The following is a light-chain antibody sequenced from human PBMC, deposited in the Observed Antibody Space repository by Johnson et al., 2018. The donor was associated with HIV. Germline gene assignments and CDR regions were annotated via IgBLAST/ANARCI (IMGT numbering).Light chain of an antibody. Sequence: QLVLTQPPSVSAAPGQKVTISCSGSSSNIGNNYVSWYQLLPGTAPKLLIYDTNKRPSGIPDRFSGSKSGTSATLGITGLPTGAEADYYCGTWDSSLRAYNYVFGSGTKVTVL. J-gene: IGLJ1*01. CDR1: SSNIGNNY. CDR2: DTN. CDR3: GTWDSSLRAYNYV. V-gene: IGLV1-51*01.